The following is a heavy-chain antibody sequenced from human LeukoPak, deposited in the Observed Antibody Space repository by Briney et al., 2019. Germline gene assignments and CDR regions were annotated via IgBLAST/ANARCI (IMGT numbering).Heavy chain of an antibody. V-gene: IGHV3-30*04. CDR3: ARDPRPAYSSSWYYYYYGMDV. CDR2: ISYDGSNK. Sequence: GRSLRLSCAASGFTFSSYAMHWVRQAPGKGLEWVAVISYDGSNKYYADSVKGRFTISRDNSKNTLYLQMNNLRAEDTAVYYCARDPRPAYSSSWYYYYYGMDVWAKGPRSPSPQ. D-gene: IGHD6-13*01. CDR1: GFTFSSYA. J-gene: IGHJ6*04.